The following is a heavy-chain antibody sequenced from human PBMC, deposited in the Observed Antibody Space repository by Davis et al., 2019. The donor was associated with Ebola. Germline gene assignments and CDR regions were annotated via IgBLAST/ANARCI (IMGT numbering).Heavy chain of an antibody. CDR2: IYHSGST. D-gene: IGHD7-27*01. Sequence: SETLSLTCAVSGGSISSSNWWSWVRQPPGKGLEWIGEIYHSGSTNYNPSLKSRVTISVDKSKNQFSLKLSSVTAADTAVYYCARGRGLLGYYFDYWGQGTLVTVSS. J-gene: IGHJ4*02. CDR3: ARGRGLLGYYFDY. CDR1: GGSISSSNW. V-gene: IGHV4-4*02.